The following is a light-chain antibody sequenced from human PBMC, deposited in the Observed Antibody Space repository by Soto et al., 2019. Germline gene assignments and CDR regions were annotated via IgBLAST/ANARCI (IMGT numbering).Light chain of an antibody. CDR3: QSHDSSLSAYV. V-gene: IGLV1-40*01. CDR2: GTS. CDR1: SSNIGAGYD. J-gene: IGLJ1*01. Sequence: QSVLTHPHSPSRAPRRRVTISCTETSSNIGAGYDVHWYQQLPGTAPKPLISGTSNRPSGVPDRFSGSKSGTSASLAITGLQAEDEADFYCQSHDSSLSAYVFGTGTKVTV.